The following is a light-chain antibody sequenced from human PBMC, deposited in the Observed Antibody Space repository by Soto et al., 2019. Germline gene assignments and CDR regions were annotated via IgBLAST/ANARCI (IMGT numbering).Light chain of an antibody. J-gene: IGKJ2*01. CDR3: LQDYNYPYT. CDR2: AAS. V-gene: IGKV1-6*01. Sequence: AIQMTQSPSSLSASVGDRVTITCRANQGVRNDLGWYQQRPGKAPKLLIYAASTLQSGVPSRFSGSGFGTDFTLTISSLQPEDFATYYCLQDYNYPYTFGQGTKLEIK. CDR1: QGVRND.